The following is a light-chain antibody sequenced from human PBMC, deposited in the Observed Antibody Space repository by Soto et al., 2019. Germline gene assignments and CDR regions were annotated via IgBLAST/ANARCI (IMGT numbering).Light chain of an antibody. CDR3: GSWDSSLSAYV. Sequence: QSVLTQPPSLSGAPGQRVTISCTGSSSNIGAGFDVHWYQQLPGTAPKLLIYDDNKRPSGIPDRFSGSKSGTSATLGITGFQTGDEADYYCGSWDSSLSAYVFGTGTKVTVL. CDR2: DDN. V-gene: IGLV1-51*01. J-gene: IGLJ1*01. CDR1: SSNIGAGFD.